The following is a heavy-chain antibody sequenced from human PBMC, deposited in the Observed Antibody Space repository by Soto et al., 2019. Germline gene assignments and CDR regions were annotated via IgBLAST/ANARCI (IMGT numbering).Heavy chain of an antibody. J-gene: IGHJ3*02. D-gene: IGHD2-2*01. Sequence: AASVKVSCKASGYTFTGYYMHWVRQAPGQGLEWMGWINPNSGGTNYAQKFQGWVTMTRDTSISTAYMELSRLRSDDTAVYYCAREPYCSSTSCSDAFDIWGQGTMVTVSS. CDR2: INPNSGGT. CDR1: GYTFTGYY. CDR3: AREPYCSSTSCSDAFDI. V-gene: IGHV1-2*04.